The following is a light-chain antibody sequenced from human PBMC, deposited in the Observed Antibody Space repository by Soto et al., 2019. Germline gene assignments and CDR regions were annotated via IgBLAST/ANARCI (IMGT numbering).Light chain of an antibody. CDR1: SSDLGGLNY. V-gene: IGLV2-14*01. Sequence: QSALTQPASVSGSPGQSITIPCSGRSSDLGGLNYVSWYQQHPGKVPKLIIYKVDNRPSGISDRFSASKSGNTASPTISGLQAEDEAHYYCSSYTTVPSPQWVFAGGTKLTVL. CDR2: KVD. CDR3: SSYTTVPSPQWV. J-gene: IGLJ3*02.